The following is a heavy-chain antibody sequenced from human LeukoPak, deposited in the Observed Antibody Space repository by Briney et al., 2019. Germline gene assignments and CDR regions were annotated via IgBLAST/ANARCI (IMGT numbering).Heavy chain of an antibody. CDR1: GGSFSGYY. V-gene: IGHV4-34*01. D-gene: IGHD2-2*01. J-gene: IGHJ4*02. CDR3: ARGFGGDCSSTSCYVDFDY. Sequence: SETLSLTCAVYGGSFSGYYWSWIRQPPGKGLEWIGEINHSGSTNYNPSLKSRVTISVDTSKNQFSLKLSSVTAADTAVYYCARGFGGDCSSTSCYVDFDYWGQGTVVTVSS. CDR2: INHSGST.